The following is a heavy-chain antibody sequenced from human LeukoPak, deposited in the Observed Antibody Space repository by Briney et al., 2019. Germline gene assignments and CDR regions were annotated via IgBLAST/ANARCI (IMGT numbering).Heavy chain of an antibody. CDR3: AGAYDYTNAFDV. V-gene: IGHV4-31*03. Sequence: KSSETLSLTCTVSGGSISTGSYYWSWIRQHPGKGLEWIGYIYYSGSTYYNPSLKSRVTISVDTSKNQFSLKLSSVTAVDTAVYYCAGAYDYTNAFDVWGQGTVVTVSS. CDR1: GGSISTGSYY. J-gene: IGHJ3*01. D-gene: IGHD4-11*01. CDR2: IYYSGST.